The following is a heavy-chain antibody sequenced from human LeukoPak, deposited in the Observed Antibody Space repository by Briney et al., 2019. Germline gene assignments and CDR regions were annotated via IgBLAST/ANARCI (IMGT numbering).Heavy chain of an antibody. CDR2: IIPIFGTA. CDR1: GGTFSSYA. Sequence: SVKVSCKASGGTFSSYAISWVRQAPGQGLEWMGGIIPIFGTANYAQKFQGRVTIAADKSTSTAYMELSSLRSEDTAVYYCARDYGANIAFDIWGQGTMVTVSS. CDR3: ARDYGANIAFDI. V-gene: IGHV1-69*06. J-gene: IGHJ3*02. D-gene: IGHD2/OR15-2a*01.